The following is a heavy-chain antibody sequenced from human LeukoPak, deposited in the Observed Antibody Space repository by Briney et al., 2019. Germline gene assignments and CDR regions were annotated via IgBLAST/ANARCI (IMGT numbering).Heavy chain of an antibody. CDR1: EFTFSTYA. Sequence: GGSLRLSCAASEFTFSTYAMSWVRQAPGKGLEWVSAVSGSGTTTYYADSVKGRFTISRDNSKNTVYLQMNSLRVEDTAVYYCAKGFHYGDYGGYMGAWGKGTTVTVSS. J-gene: IGHJ6*03. CDR2: VSGSGTTT. D-gene: IGHD4-17*01. V-gene: IGHV3-23*01. CDR3: AKGFHYGDYGGYMGA.